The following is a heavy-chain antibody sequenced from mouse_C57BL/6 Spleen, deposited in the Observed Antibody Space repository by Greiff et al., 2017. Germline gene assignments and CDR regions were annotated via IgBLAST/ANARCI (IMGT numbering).Heavy chain of an antibody. Sequence: QVQLQQSGAELVKPGASVKISCKASGYTFTDYYINWVKQRPGQGLEWIGKIGPGSGSTYYNEKFKGKATLTADKSSSTAYMQLSSLTSEDSAVYCCARQDFLTTVVAPFAYWGQGTLVTVSA. CDR3: ARQDFLTTVVAPFAY. J-gene: IGHJ3*01. CDR1: GYTFTDYY. CDR2: IGPGSGST. V-gene: IGHV1-77*01. D-gene: IGHD1-1*01.